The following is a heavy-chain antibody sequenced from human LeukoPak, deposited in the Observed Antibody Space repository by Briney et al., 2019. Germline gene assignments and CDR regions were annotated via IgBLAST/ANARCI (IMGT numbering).Heavy chain of an antibody. J-gene: IGHJ5*02. CDR2: ISAYNGNT. Sequence: ASVKVSCKASVYTFTSYGISWVRQAPGQGLEWMGWISAYNGNTNYAQKLQGRVTMTTDTSTSTAYMELRSLRSDDTAVYYCARDRVDYDSSGYWTNWFDPWGQGTLVTVSS. D-gene: IGHD3-22*01. V-gene: IGHV1-18*01. CDR1: VYTFTSYG. CDR3: ARDRVDYDSSGYWTNWFDP.